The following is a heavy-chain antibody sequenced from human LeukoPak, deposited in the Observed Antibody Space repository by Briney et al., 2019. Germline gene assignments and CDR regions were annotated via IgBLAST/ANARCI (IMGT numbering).Heavy chain of an antibody. CDR2: IRFDGSNK. CDR3: AKDREGENYFDY. Sequence: GGSLRLSCAASRFTFSSHGMHWVRQAPGKGLEWVAFIRFDGSNKYYADSVKGRFTISRDNSKTTLYLQMNSLRAEDTAVYYCAKDREGENYFDYWGQGTLVTVSS. V-gene: IGHV3-30*02. CDR1: RFTFSSHG. J-gene: IGHJ4*02.